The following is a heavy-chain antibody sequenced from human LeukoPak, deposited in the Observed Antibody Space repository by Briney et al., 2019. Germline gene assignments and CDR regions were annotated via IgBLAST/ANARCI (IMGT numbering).Heavy chain of an antibody. Sequence: SETLSLTCAVYGGSFSGYYWSWIRQPPGKGLEWIGEINHSGSTNYNPSLKSRVTISVDTSKNQFSLKLSSVTAADTAVYYCARRGWLRPFDYWGQGTLVTVSS. CDR3: ARRGWLRPFDY. J-gene: IGHJ4*02. CDR1: GGSFSGYY. CDR2: INHSGST. V-gene: IGHV4-34*01. D-gene: IGHD5-12*01.